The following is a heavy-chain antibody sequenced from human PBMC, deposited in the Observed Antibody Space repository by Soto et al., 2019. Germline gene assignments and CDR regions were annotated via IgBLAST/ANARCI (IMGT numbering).Heavy chain of an antibody. V-gene: IGHV3-21*01. CDR2: ISGTSIST. J-gene: IGHJ4*02. CDR1: GFTFSNYN. CDR3: VREFADGGY. D-gene: IGHD3-10*01. Sequence: EVHLVESWGGLVTPGGSLRLSCEGSGFTFSNYNMNWVRQAPGEGLEWVSSISGTSISTRYADSVQGRFTISRDNAKRSLYLQMNSLPPEDTAIYYCVREFADGGYWGQGILVTVSS.